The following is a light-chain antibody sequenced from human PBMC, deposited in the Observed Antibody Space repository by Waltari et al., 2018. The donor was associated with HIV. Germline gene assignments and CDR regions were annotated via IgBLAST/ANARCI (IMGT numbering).Light chain of an antibody. Sequence: SYEVTQPPSVSVSPGQTASITCSGHKLGNKYTAWYQQKTGQSRVLVIYEDNKRRAGTPERFSGSNSGETATVTIGWTLAMDEAGYYCQAWDSSTVVFGGGTRLTVL. CDR2: EDN. J-gene: IGLJ2*01. V-gene: IGLV3-1*01. CDR1: KLGNKY. CDR3: QAWDSSTVV.